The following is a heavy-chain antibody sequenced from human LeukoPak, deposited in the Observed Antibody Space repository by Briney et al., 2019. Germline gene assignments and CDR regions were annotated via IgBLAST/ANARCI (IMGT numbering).Heavy chain of an antibody. Sequence: PSETLSLTCTVSGGSISSYYWSWIRQPPGKGLEWIGYIYYSGSTNYNSSLKSRVTISVDTSKNQFSLKLSSVTAADTAVYYCARARIGYSSSLCWFDPWGQGTLVTVSS. J-gene: IGHJ5*02. V-gene: IGHV4-59*01. CDR3: ARARIGYSSSLCWFDP. CDR1: GGSISSYY. D-gene: IGHD6-13*01. CDR2: IYYSGST.